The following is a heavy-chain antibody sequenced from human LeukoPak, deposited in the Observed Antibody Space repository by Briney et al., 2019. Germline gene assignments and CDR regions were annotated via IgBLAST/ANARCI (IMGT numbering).Heavy chain of an antibody. Sequence: PSETLSLTCTVSGGSISSSAYYWGWIRRPPGKGLEWIGSIHSSGSTYYNPSLKSRVTISVDTSKNQFSLKLTSMTAADTAVYYCARDSSDSGSYYNPYWYFDLWGRGTLVTVSS. V-gene: IGHV4-39*07. D-gene: IGHD3-10*01. CDR3: ARDSSDSGSYYNPYWYFDL. CDR1: GGSISSSAYY. J-gene: IGHJ2*01. CDR2: IHSSGST.